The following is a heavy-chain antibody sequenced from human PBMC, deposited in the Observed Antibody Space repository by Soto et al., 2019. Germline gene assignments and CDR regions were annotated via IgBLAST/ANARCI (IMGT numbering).Heavy chain of an antibody. CDR1: GGSVSGSYYY. CDR3: ASSQKGYNWNYFDH. CDR2: VFYTGFT. J-gene: IGHJ4*02. V-gene: IGHV4-39*01. D-gene: IGHD1-20*01. Sequence: LXLTCAVSGGSVSGSYYYWAWLRQSPGKGPEWIGSVFYTGFTSYNPSLESRVSVSVDTSKNQFSLKVSAVTAADTAVYYCASSQKGYNWNYFDHWGQGALVTASS.